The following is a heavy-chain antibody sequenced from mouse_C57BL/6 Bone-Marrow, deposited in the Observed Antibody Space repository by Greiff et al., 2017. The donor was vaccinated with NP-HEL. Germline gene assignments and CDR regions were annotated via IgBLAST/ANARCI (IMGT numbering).Heavy chain of an antibody. D-gene: IGHD1-1*01. V-gene: IGHV14-4*01. CDR1: GFNIKDDY. Sequence: EVQLVESGAELVRPGASVKLSCTASGFNIKDDYMHWVKQRPEQGLEWIGWIDPENGDTEYASKFQGKATITADTSSNTAYLQLSSLTSEDTAVYYCTTLYGSSGGDYWGQGTTLTVSS. CDR3: TTLYGSSGGDY. J-gene: IGHJ2*01. CDR2: IDPENGDT.